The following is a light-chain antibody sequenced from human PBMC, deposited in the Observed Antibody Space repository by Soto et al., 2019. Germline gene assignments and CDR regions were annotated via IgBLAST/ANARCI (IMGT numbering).Light chain of an antibody. J-gene: IGLJ1*01. Sequence: QSVLTQPASVSGSPGQSITISCTGTSSDVGGYNYVSWYQQHPGKAPKLMIYEVSNRPSGVSNRFSGSKSGNTVSLTISGLQAEDEADYYCSSYTSSSRYVFGTGTKVTVL. CDR3: SSYTSSSRYV. CDR1: SSDVGGYNY. CDR2: EVS. V-gene: IGLV2-14*01.